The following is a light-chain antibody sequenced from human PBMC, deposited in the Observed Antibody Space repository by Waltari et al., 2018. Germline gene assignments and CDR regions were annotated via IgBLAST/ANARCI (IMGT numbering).Light chain of an antibody. V-gene: IGLV3-1*01. J-gene: IGLJ2*01. CDR1: ALGKKY. Sequence: SFALTQASSLSVSPGQTATIACSGDALGKKYVCWYQQKPGQSPVLAIFEDEKRPSGIPERFSASNSGNTALLTITGVQALDEAAYYCQTWDTNTVVFGGGTKLTVL. CDR2: EDE. CDR3: QTWDTNTVV.